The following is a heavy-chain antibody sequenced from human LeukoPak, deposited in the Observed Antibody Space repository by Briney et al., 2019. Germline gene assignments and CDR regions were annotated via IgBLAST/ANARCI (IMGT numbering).Heavy chain of an antibody. CDR2: IYYSGST. V-gene: IGHV4-59*08. CDR1: GGSISSYY. D-gene: IGHD5-12*01. J-gene: IGHJ4*02. CDR3: ARLDSGYDGFDY. Sequence: PSETLSLTCTVSGGSISSYYWSWIRQPPGKGLEWIGYIYYSGSTNYNPSLKSRVPISVDTSKNQFSLKLSSVTAADTAVYYCARLDSGYDGFDYWGQGTLVTVSS.